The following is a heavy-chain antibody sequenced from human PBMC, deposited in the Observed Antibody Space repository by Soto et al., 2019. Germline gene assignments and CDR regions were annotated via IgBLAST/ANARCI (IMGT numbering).Heavy chain of an antibody. CDR3: ARLVQLLQGRWFDP. CDR1: GGSISSGDYY. CDR2: IYYSGST. D-gene: IGHD2-15*01. J-gene: IGHJ5*02. V-gene: IGHV4-30-4*01. Sequence: PSETLSLTCTVSGGSISSGDYYWSWIRQPPGKGLEWIGYIYYSGSTYYNPSLKSRVTISVDTSKNQFSLKLSSVTAADTAVYYCARLVQLLQGRWFDPCGQGTLVTVSS.